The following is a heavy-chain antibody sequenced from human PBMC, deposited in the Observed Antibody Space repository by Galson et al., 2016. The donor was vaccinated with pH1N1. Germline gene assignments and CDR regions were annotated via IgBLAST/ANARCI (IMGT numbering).Heavy chain of an antibody. CDR3: AKDRYFDTSGYYFESYY. Sequence: SVKVSCKASGGTFGSYGISWVGQAPGQGLEWMGGINPMGGINPIFKTSNYAQKFQGRVTITADESMSTAYMELRSLRSEDTAIYYCAKDRYFDTSGYYFESYYWGQGTLVTVSS. V-gene: IGHV1-69*13. CDR1: GGTFGSYG. J-gene: IGHJ4*02. D-gene: IGHD3-22*01. CDR2: INPMGGINPIFKTS.